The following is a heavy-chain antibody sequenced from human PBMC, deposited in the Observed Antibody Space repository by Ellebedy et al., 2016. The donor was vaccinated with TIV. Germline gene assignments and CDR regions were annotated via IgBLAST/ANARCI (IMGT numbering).Heavy chain of an antibody. D-gene: IGHD1-26*01. V-gene: IGHV1-3*01. Sequence: ASVKVSCKASGYTFTSYAMHWVRQAPGQRLEWMGWINAGNGNTKYSQKFQGRVTITRDTSASTAYMELSSLRSEDTAVYYCARDGGSYAQHIYFDYWGQGTLVTVSS. CDR3: ARDGGSYAQHIYFDY. CDR2: INAGNGNT. CDR1: GYTFTSYA. J-gene: IGHJ4*02.